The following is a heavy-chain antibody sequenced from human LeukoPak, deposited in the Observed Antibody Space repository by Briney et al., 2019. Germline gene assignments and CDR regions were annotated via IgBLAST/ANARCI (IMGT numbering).Heavy chain of an antibody. V-gene: IGHV3-23*01. CDR1: GLTFSGSA. Sequence: GGSLRLSCAASGLTFSGSAMSWVRQAPGKGLEWVSLISGSGNSTYYADTVKGRFTISRDNSKNTLYLQMNSLRAEDTAVYYCAKVLVLVSANRYYFDYWGQGTLVTVSS. D-gene: IGHD2-15*01. CDR2: ISGSGNST. CDR3: AKVLVLVSANRYYFDY. J-gene: IGHJ4*02.